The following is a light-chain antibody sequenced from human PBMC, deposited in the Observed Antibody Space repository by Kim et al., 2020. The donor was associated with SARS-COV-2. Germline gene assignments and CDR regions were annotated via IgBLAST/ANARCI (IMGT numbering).Light chain of an antibody. V-gene: IGKV1-33*01. J-gene: IGKJ4*01. CDR3: QQYDNYPPT. CDR1: QGVSSY. CDR2: DAS. Sequence: DIQMTQSPSSLSASVGDRVTITCQASQGVSSYLNWYQQKAGKAPKLLIYDASNLETGVPSRFRGSGSGTHFTFTISSLQTEDIATYYCQQYDNYPPTFGGGTKVEIK.